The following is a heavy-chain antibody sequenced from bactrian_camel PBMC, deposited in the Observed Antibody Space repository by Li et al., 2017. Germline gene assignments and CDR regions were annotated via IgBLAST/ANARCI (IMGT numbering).Heavy chain of an antibody. CDR2: IRRNGDA. CDR1: GYPSSRHC. CDR3: AADPTMASLYRYRYIEL. D-gene: IGHD1*01. V-gene: IGHV3S31*01. J-gene: IGHJ2*01. Sequence: VQLVESGGGLVQPGGSLRLSCAHSGYPSSRHCMGWFRQAPGKAREGIAGIRRNGDAYYADSVKGRFTISRDSAKNTLYLQMSSLKPEDSATYYCAADPTMASLYRYRYIELAGQGTQVTVS.